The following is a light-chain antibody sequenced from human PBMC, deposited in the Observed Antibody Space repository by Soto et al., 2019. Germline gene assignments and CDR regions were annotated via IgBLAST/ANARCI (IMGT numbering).Light chain of an antibody. CDR3: LAALQTPPT. CDR2: LGS. Sequence: DIVMTQSPLSLPVTPGEPASISCRSSQSLLHSNGYNYLDWYLQKPGQSPQLLIYLGSDRASGGPYRFRCRGSGTDFTPKISKVEGGGGGGLLRLAALQTPPTFGGGTKVEIK. CDR1: QSLLHSNGYNY. V-gene: IGKV2-28*01. J-gene: IGKJ4*01.